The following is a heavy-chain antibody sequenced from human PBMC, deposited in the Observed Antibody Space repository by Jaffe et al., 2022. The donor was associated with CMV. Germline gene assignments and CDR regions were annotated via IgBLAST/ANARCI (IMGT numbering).Heavy chain of an antibody. J-gene: IGHJ1*01. V-gene: IGHV3-48*03. CDR2: ISISGTTA. CDR3: ASGTGYFQR. Sequence: EVHLVESGGGLAQPGGSLRLSCAASGFTFSDYEMNWVRQTPGQGLEWLSNISISGTTALYADSVKGRFTISRDNAKNSLFLHMNSLRAEDTAVYYCASGTGYFQRWGQGTLVIVSS. CDR1: GFTFSDYE.